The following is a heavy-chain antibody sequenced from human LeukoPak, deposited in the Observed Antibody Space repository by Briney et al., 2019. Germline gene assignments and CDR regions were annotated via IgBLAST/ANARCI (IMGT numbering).Heavy chain of an antibody. J-gene: IGHJ6*02. CDR3: ARSEYDFWSGYYLYTIQSPGMDV. V-gene: IGHV1-18*04. CDR2: ISAYNGNT. Sequence: ASVKVSCKASGYTFTGYYMHWVRQAPGQGLEWMGWISAYNGNTNYAQKLQGRVTMTTDTSTSTAYMELRSLRSDDTAVYYCARSEYDFWSGYYLYTIQSPGMDVWGQGTTVTVSS. D-gene: IGHD3-3*01. CDR1: GYTFTGYY.